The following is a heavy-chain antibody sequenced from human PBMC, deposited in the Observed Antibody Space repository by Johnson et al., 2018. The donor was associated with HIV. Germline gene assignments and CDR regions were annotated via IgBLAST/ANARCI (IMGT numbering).Heavy chain of an antibody. CDR3: AKASSNSNFDAFDV. J-gene: IGHJ3*01. CDR1: GFTFSSYA. Sequence: VQLVESGGGVAQPERSLRLSCAASGFTFSSYAMHWVRQAPGEGLVWVSRINADGSRTTYADSVKGRFTISRDNAKNTLYLQRSSLRAEDTALYYCAKASSNSNFDAFDVWGQGTMVTVSS. D-gene: IGHD3-3*02. V-gene: IGHV3-74*02. CDR2: INADGSRT.